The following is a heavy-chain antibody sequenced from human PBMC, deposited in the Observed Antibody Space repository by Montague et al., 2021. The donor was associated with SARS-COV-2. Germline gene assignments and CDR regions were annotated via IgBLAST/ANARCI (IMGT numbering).Heavy chain of an antibody. CDR2: TLHNGAS. CDR1: GSSISSGDSY. D-gene: IGHD1-20*01. V-gene: IGHV4-31*03. CDR3: AKNWGCGITDNWFDP. Sequence: TLSLTCTVSGSSISSGDSYCCFIRPHPGKLLEFIGFTLHNGASYYHSSLKSRVLISVDTSRNQFFLLLISVTAADTAVYYCAKNWGCGITDNWFDPWGQGTLVTVSS. J-gene: IGHJ5*02.